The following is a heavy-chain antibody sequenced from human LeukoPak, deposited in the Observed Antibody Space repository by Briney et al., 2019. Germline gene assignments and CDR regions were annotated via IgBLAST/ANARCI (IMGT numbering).Heavy chain of an antibody. CDR3: ARVPAAYYDYVWGSYRHYYFDY. V-gene: IGHV1-69*13. D-gene: IGHD3-16*02. J-gene: IGHJ4*02. Sequence: SVKVSCKASGGTFSSYAISWVRQAPGQGLEWMGGIIPIFGTANYAQKFQGRVTITADESTSTAYMELSSLRSEDTVVYYCARVPAAYYDYVWGSYRHYYFDYWGQGTLVTVSS. CDR1: GGTFSSYA. CDR2: IIPIFGTA.